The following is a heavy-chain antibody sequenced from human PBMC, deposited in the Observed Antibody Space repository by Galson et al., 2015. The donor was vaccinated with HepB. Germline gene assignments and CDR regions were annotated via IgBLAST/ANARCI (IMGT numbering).Heavy chain of an antibody. D-gene: IGHD3-3*01. CDR2: ISGSGGST. V-gene: IGHV3-23*01. CDR1: GFTFSSYA. CDR3: AKGEGEVDPALLATIFGVVPGDY. J-gene: IGHJ4*02. Sequence: SLRLSCAASGFTFSSYAMSWVRQAPGKGLEWVSAISGSGGSTYYADSVKGRFTISRDNSKNTLYLQMNSLRAEDTAVYYCAKGEGEVDPALLATIFGVVPGDYWGQGTLVTVSS.